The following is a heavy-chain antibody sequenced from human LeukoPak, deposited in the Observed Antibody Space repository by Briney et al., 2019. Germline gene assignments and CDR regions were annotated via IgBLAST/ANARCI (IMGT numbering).Heavy chain of an antibody. CDR2: INPSGGST. J-gene: IGHJ6*03. D-gene: IGHD2-21*01. Sequence: ASVKVSCKASGYTFTIYYMHWVRQAPGQGLEWMGIINPSGGSTSYAQKFQGRVTMTRDTSTSTVYMELSSLRSEDTAVYYCARAQYCGGNCLYYYYYYMDVWGKGTTVTVSS. CDR1: GYTFTIYY. CDR3: ARAQYCGGNCLYYYYYYMDV. V-gene: IGHV1-46*03.